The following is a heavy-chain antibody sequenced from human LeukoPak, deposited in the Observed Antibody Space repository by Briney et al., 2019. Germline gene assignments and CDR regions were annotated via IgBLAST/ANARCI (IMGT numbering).Heavy chain of an antibody. D-gene: IGHD5-12*01. J-gene: IGHJ6*02. CDR3: ASTYSGYGPTGYGMDV. Sequence: PGGSLRLSCAASGFTVSSNYMSWVRQAPGKGLEWGSVIYSGGSTYYADSVKGRFTISRDNSKNTLYLQMNSLRAEDTAVYYCASTYSGYGPTGYGMDVWGQGTTVTVSS. V-gene: IGHV3-53*01. CDR2: IYSGGST. CDR1: GFTVSSNY.